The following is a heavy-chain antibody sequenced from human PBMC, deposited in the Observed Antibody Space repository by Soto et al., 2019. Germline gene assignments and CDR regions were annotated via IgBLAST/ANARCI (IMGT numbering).Heavy chain of an antibody. J-gene: IGHJ4*02. CDR2: ISSTTNYI. CDR1: GFTFTRYS. CDR3: ARESEDLTSNFDY. Sequence: GGSLRLSCAASGFTFTRYSMNWFRQAPGKGLEWVSSISSTTNYIYYGDSMKGRFTISRDNAKNSLYLEMNSLRAEDTAVYYCARESEDLTSNFDYWGQGTLVTVSS. V-gene: IGHV3-21*06.